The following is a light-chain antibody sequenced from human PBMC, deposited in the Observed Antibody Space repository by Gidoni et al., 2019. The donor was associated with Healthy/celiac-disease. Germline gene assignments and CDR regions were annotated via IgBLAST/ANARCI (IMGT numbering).Light chain of an antibody. CDR3: DSRDTSGNHVL. J-gene: IGLJ2*01. V-gene: IGLV3-19*01. CDR1: SLRSYY. CDR2: GKN. Sequence: SSQLTQDPAVSVALGQTVTITCQGDSLRSYYAAWFQQKPEQAPVLIIYGKNNRPSGIPGRFSGSSSGKTAYLAIAGAQVEDEGDYYCDSRDTSGNHVLFGGGTKLTVL.